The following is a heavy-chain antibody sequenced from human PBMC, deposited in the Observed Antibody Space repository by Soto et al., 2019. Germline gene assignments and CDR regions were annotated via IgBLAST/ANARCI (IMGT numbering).Heavy chain of an antibody. J-gene: IGHJ5*02. V-gene: IGHV6-1*01. CDR2: TYYRSKWYN. CDR1: GDSVSSNSAA. CDR3: ARVGILEWSPFGWFDP. Sequence: SQTLSLTCAISGDSVSSNSAAWNWIRQSPSRGLEWLGRTYYRSKWYNDYAVSVKSRITINPDTSKNQFSLQLNSVTPEDTAVYYCARVGILEWSPFGWFDPWGQGTLVTVSS. D-gene: IGHD3-3*01.